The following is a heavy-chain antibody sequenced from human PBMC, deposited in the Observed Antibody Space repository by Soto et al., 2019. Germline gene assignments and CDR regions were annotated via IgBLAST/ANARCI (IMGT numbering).Heavy chain of an antibody. CDR3: ARGAVMPDY. Sequence: XGSLRLSCAASGFTFDSFAMTWVRQAPGKGLDWVSAISASGGSTFYADSVKGRFTISRDSSKNTLYLQMNSLRAEDTAVYYCARGAVMPDYWGQGTLVTVSS. V-gene: IGHV3-23*01. CDR1: GFTFDSFA. D-gene: IGHD3-16*01. J-gene: IGHJ4*02. CDR2: ISASGGST.